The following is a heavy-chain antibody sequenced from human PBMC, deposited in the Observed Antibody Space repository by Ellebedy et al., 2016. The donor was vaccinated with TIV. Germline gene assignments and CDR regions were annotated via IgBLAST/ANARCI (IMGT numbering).Heavy chain of an antibody. CDR2: IDPSDSYT. Sequence: ASVKVSCKASGYSFTSYWISWVRQMPGKGLEWMGRIDPSDSYTNYSPSFQGHVTISADKSISTAYLQWSSLKASDTAMYYCARRGPLLNGITMQFDPWGQGTLVTVSS. D-gene: IGHD3-10*01. J-gene: IGHJ5*02. V-gene: IGHV5-10-1*01. CDR1: GYSFTSYW. CDR3: ARRGPLLNGITMQFDP.